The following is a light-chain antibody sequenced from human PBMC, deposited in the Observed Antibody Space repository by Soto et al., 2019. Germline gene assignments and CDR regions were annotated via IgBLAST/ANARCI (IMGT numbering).Light chain of an antibody. CDR3: QQYQSYSET. V-gene: IGKV1-5*01. Sequence: DIQMTQSPSTLSASVGDRVTITCRASQSVSTSLAWYKQKPGKAPKLLIYDASSLQTGVPSRFSGSGSGAEFTLTVSSLQPDDFATYYCQQYQSYSETFGHGTKVEIK. J-gene: IGKJ1*01. CDR2: DAS. CDR1: QSVSTS.